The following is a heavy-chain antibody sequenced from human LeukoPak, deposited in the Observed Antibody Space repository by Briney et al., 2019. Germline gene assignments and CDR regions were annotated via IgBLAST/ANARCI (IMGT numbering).Heavy chain of an antibody. CDR2: IKQDGSEK. J-gene: IGHJ4*02. V-gene: IGHV3-7*01. D-gene: IGHD3-3*01. CDR3: ARDFLEWSKMDYYFDY. CDR1: GFTFSSYW. Sequence: GGSLRLSCAASGFTFSSYWMSWVRQAPGKGLEWVANIKQDGSEKYYEDSVKGRFTISRDNAKNSLYLQMNSLRAEDTAVYYCARDFLEWSKMDYYFDYWGQGTLVTVSS.